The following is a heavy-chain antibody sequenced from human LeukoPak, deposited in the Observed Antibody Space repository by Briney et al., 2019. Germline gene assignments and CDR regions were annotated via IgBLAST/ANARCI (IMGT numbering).Heavy chain of an antibody. Sequence: PGGSLRLSCAASGFTFSSYAMHWVRQAPGKGLEWVVVISYDGSNKYYADSVKGRFTISRDNSKNTLYLQMNSLRAEDTAVYYCARQSSGSSFDYWGQGTLVTVSS. V-gene: IGHV3-30*14. CDR2: ISYDGSNK. CDR1: GFTFSSYA. CDR3: ARQSSGSSFDY. D-gene: IGHD1-26*01. J-gene: IGHJ4*02.